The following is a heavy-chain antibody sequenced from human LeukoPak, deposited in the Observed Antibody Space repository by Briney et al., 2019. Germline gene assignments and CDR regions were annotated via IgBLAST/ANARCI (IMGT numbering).Heavy chain of an antibody. CDR2: ISTHSGKT. CDR1: GYTFISYD. CDR3: ARGGASSGYDY. Sequence: ASVKVSCKASGYTFISYDISWVRQAPGQGLEWVGWISTHSGKTNYAHKVQSRVTMTTDTSTSTAYMELRSLTSDDTAIYYCARGGASSGYDYWGQGTLVTVSS. D-gene: IGHD5-12*01. J-gene: IGHJ4*02. V-gene: IGHV1-18*01.